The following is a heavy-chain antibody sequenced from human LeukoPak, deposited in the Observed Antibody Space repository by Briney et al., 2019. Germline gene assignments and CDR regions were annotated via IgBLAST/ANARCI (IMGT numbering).Heavy chain of an antibody. D-gene: IGHD5-18*01. Sequence: GGSLRLSCAASGFSFSSYAMRGVREARGKGVEGVSDFSGSLRSIYYLDSVNRRFTISRHNSKNTLYLQINSLSAEDTSVYYCAKDRVTISPAYGMDVWGQGTTVTVSS. CDR3: AKDRVTISPAYGMDV. V-gene: IGHV3-23*01. CDR1: GFSFSSYA. J-gene: IGHJ6*02. CDR2: FSGSLRSI.